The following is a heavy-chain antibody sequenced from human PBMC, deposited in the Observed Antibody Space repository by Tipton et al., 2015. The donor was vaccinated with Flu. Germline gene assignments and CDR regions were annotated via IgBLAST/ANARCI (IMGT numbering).Heavy chain of an antibody. CDR2: ILYTGST. CDR1: GDSISTGSLY. D-gene: IGHD3-22*01. V-gene: IGHV4-30-4*01. CDR3: ARGNRYHYDS. J-gene: IGHJ1*01. Sequence: TLSLTCNVSGDSISTGSLYWNWIRQPAGKALEWIGYILYTGSTYSNPSLKSRISISVDTSKNQFSLKLSSVTAADTAVYYCARGNRYHYDSWGQGTLVTVSS.